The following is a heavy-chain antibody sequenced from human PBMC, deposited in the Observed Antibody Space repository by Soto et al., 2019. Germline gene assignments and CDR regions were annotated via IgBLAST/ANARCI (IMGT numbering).Heavy chain of an antibody. V-gene: IGHV3-23*01. CDR3: ARGSSGYISSWYYFDY. CDR1: GFTFTDYA. J-gene: IGHJ4*02. D-gene: IGHD6-13*01. CDR2: ISGIGGST. Sequence: EVQLLESGGGLVQPGGSLRLSCAASGFTFTDYALSWVRQAPGKGLEWVATISGIGGSTYLADSVKGRLSISRDNSKNTVSLLMNSLRAEDTAVYFCARGSSGYISSWYYFDYWGQGTLVTVSS.